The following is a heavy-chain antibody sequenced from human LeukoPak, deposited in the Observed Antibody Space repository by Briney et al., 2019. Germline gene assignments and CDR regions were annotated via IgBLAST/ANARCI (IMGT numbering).Heavy chain of an antibody. CDR3: ARDLAWGAFDY. D-gene: IGHD7-27*01. V-gene: IGHV3-23*01. CDR2: VSPPGGGT. J-gene: IGHJ4*02. Sequence: VGTLRLSCVASGFSFSYHGMNWVRLAPGKGLEGVSGVSPPGGGTYYADSVKGRFTISRDDSRNTLSLQMNSLRVEDTAVYYCARDLAWGAFDYWGQGILVAVSS. CDR1: GFSFSYHG.